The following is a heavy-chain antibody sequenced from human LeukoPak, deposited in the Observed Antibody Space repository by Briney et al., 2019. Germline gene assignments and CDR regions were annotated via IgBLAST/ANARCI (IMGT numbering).Heavy chain of an antibody. Sequence: SQTLSLTCTVSGGSTSSYYWSWIRQPPGKGLEWIGYIYYSGSTNYNPSLKSRVTISVDTSKNQFSLKLSSVTAADTAVYYCATSNPITMTPFDYWGQGTLVTVSS. D-gene: IGHD3-22*01. J-gene: IGHJ4*02. V-gene: IGHV4-59*01. CDR3: ATSNPITMTPFDY. CDR1: GGSTSSYY. CDR2: IYYSGST.